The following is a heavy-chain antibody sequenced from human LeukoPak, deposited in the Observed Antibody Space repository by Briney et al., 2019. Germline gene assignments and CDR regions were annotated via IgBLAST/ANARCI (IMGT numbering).Heavy chain of an antibody. J-gene: IGHJ4*02. D-gene: IGHD3-22*01. V-gene: IGHV4-4*07. CDR1: GGSISSYY. CDR2: IYTSGST. Sequence: SETLSLTCTVSGGSISSYYWSWIRQPAGKGLEWIGRIYTSGSTNCNPSLKSRVTMSVDTSKNQFSLKLSSVTAADTAVYYCARGYPHYYDSSGYYDYWGQGTLVTVSS. CDR3: ARGYPHYYDSSGYYDY.